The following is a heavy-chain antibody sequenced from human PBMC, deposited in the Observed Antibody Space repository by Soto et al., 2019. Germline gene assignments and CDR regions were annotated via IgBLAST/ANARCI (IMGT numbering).Heavy chain of an antibody. J-gene: IGHJ4*02. Sequence: QVQLQESGPGLVKPSQTLSLTCTVSGGSIRTGDYYWSWIRQPPGKGLEWIGYIYYTGNTYYNSSLKSRVTISVDTSKNQFSLKLNSVTAADTAVYYCATHRGYSYAFDYWGQGTLVTVSS. CDR2: IYYTGNT. D-gene: IGHD5-18*01. CDR1: GGSIRTGDYY. V-gene: IGHV4-30-4*01. CDR3: ATHRGYSYAFDY.